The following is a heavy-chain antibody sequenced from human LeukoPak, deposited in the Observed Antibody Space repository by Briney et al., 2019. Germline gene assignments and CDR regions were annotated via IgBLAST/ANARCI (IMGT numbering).Heavy chain of an antibody. Sequence: PGGSLRLSCAASGFTFSSYWMHWVRQAPGKGLVWVSRVNSDGSSTSYADSVKGRFTISRDNAKNTLYLQMNSLRAEDTAVYYCARVSGASYYDFWSGYYPPPYYFGYWGQGTLVTVSS. J-gene: IGHJ4*02. CDR3: ARVSGASYYDFWSGYYPPPYYFGY. V-gene: IGHV3-74*01. CDR1: GFTFSSYW. CDR2: VNSDGSST. D-gene: IGHD3-3*01.